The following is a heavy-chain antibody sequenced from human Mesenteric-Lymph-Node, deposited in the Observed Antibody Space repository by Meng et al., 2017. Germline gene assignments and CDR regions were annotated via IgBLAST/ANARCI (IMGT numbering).Heavy chain of an antibody. Sequence: PLQQSGPGLVKPSQPLSPTCAISGGSVFSNTAAWSWIRQSPSGGLEWLGRTYYRSNWFHDYAVSLNSRVTINADTSKNEFSLHLRSVTPEDSAIYYCVRTKISSYYFDFWGQGTLVTVSS. CDR1: GGSVFSNTAA. CDR2: TYYRSNWFH. J-gene: IGHJ4*02. D-gene: IGHD6-6*01. V-gene: IGHV6-1*01. CDR3: VRTKISSYYFDF.